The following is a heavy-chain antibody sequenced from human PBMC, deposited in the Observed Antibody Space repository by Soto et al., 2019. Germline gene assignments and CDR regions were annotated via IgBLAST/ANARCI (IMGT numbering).Heavy chain of an antibody. J-gene: IGHJ6*02. CDR2: IKSKTDGGTT. CDR3: TTDPPYYGSGSRFGVYGMDV. CDR1: GFTFSNAW. D-gene: IGHD3-10*01. V-gene: IGHV3-15*07. Sequence: PGGSLRLSCAASGFTFSNAWMNWVRQAPGKGLEWVGRIKSKTDGGTTDYAAPVKGRFTISRDDSKNTLYLQMNSLKTEDTAVYYCTTDPPYYGSGSRFGVYGMDVWGQGTTVTVSS.